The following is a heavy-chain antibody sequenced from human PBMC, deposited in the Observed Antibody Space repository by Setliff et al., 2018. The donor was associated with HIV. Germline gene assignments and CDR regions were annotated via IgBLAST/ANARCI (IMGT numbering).Heavy chain of an antibody. CDR1: GFTFSSAW. D-gene: IGHD2-2*01. CDR3: ARDSRTGYFDS. CDR2: ISPDGSEA. V-gene: IGHV3-7*01. Sequence: TGGSLRLSCAASGFTFSSAWMGWVRQAPAKGLEWVANISPDGSEASSVGSMKGRFTVSRDNAKNSLSLQMNSLRAEDTAVYYCARDSRTGYFDSWGQGTLVTVSS. J-gene: IGHJ4*02.